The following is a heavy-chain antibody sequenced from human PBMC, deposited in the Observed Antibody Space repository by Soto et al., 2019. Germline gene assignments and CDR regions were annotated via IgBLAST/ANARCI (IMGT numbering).Heavy chain of an antibody. CDR3: ARDGPPYGDYVLSFRGLFDY. CDR1: GFTFSSYS. CDR2: ISSSSSYI. D-gene: IGHD4-17*01. J-gene: IGHJ4*02. V-gene: IGHV3-21*01. Sequence: PGGSLRLSCAASGFTFSSYSMNWVRQAPGKGLEWVPSISSSSSYIYYADSVKGRFTISRDNAKNSLYLQMNSLRAEDTAVYYCARDGPPYGDYVLSFRGLFDYWGQGTLVTVSS.